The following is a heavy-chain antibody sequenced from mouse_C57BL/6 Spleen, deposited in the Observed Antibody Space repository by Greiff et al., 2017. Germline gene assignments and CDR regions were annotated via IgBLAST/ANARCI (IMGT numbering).Heavy chain of an antibody. Sequence: QVQLQQSGPELVKPGASVKISCKASGYAFSSSWMNWVKQRPGKGLEWIGRLYPGDGDTNYNGKFKGKATLTADKSSSTAYMQLSSLTSEDSAVYFCARSGWDDWYFDVWGTGTTVTVSS. V-gene: IGHV1-82*01. CDR2: LYPGDGDT. CDR3: ARSGWDDWYFDV. J-gene: IGHJ1*03. CDR1: GYAFSSSW. D-gene: IGHD3-1*01.